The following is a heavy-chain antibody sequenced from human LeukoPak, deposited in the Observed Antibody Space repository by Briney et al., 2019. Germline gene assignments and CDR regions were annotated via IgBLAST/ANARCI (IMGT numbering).Heavy chain of an antibody. CDR3: VRAGGGLDY. J-gene: IGHJ4*02. CDR1: GYTFTGYY. V-gene: IGHV1-2*02. D-gene: IGHD3-16*01. CDR2: INPNSGGT. Sequence: ASVKVSCKASGYTFTGYYVHWVRQAPGQGLEWMGWINPNSGGTNYAQKFQGRVTMTRDTSISTAYMELSSLTSDDTAVYYCVRAGGGLDYWGQGTLVTVSS.